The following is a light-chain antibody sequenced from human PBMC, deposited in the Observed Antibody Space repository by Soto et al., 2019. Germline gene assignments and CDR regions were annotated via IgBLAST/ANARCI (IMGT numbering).Light chain of an antibody. J-gene: IGKJ1*01. CDR1: QSISSY. Sequence: DIQMTQSPSSLSASVGDRLTITCRASQSISSYLNWYQQKPGKAPKLLIYAASTLQSGVPSRFSGSGSGTDFTLTVSSLQPEDFAPYYCQQSYSTPRTFGQGTKVEIK. CDR2: AAS. V-gene: IGKV1-39*01. CDR3: QQSYSTPRT.